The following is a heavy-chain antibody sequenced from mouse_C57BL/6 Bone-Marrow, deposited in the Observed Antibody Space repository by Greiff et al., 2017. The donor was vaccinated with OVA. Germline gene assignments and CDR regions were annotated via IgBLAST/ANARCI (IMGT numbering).Heavy chain of an antibody. CDR3: ARQLLWLRQYYFDY. J-gene: IGHJ2*01. V-gene: IGHV1-55*01. CDR1: GYTFTSYW. D-gene: IGHD2-2*01. Sequence: VQLQQPGAELVKPGASVKMSCKASGYTFTSYWITWVKQRPGQGLEWIGDIYPGSGSTNYNEKFKSKATLTVDTSSSTAYMQLSSLTSEDSAVYYCARQLLWLRQYYFDYWGQGTTLTVSS. CDR2: IYPGSGST.